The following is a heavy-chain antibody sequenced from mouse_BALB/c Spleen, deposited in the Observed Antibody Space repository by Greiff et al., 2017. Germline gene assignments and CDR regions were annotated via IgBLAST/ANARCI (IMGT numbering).Heavy chain of an antibody. CDR3: ARQGGYYAMDY. J-gene: IGHJ4*01. Sequence: VQLQQSGGDLVKPGGSLKLSCAASGFTFSSYGMSWVRQTPDKRLEWVATISSGGSYTYYPDSVKGRFTISRDNAKNTLYLQMSSLKSEDTAMYYCARQGGYYAMDYWGQGTSVTVSS. CDR2: ISSGGSYT. V-gene: IGHV5-6*01. CDR1: GFTFSSYG.